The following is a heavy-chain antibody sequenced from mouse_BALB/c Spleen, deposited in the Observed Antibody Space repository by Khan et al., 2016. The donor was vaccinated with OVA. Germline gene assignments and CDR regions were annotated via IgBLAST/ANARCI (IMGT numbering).Heavy chain of an antibody. D-gene: IGHD3-3*01. V-gene: IGHV1-18*01. CDR1: GYTFIEYT. CDR2: INPKNGVT. J-gene: IGHJ4*01. CDR3: ARDAGRY. Sequence: EVQLQQSGPELVKPGASVKISCKTSGYTFIEYTLHWVKQSHGKSLEWIGVINPKNGVTSYNQNLKGKATLTVDKSSSTAYMEFRSLTSEDSAVYYCARDAGRYWGQGTSVTVSS.